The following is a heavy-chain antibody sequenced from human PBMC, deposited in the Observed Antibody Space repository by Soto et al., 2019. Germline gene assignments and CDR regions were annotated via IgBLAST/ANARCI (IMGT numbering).Heavy chain of an antibody. CDR1: GYTFTSND. CDR3: ARGGPAAGYDL. D-gene: IGHD6-13*01. CDR2: MNPNTGGS. Sequence: SVKVSCKASGYTFTSNDINWVRQASGQGLEWMGWMNPNTGGSGYAQDFQGRITMTRDTATSTAYMELTSLRSDDTAVYYCARGGPAAGYDLWGQGTLVSVSA. J-gene: IGHJ4*02. V-gene: IGHV1-8*01.